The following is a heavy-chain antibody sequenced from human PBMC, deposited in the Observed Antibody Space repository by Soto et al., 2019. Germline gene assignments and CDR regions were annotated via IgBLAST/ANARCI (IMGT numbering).Heavy chain of an antibody. J-gene: IGHJ4*02. D-gene: IGHD4-17*01. V-gene: IGHV4-34*01. CDR2: INHSGST. Sequence: QVQLQQWGAGLLKPSETLSLTCAVYGGSFSGYYWSWIRQPPGKGLEWIGEINHSGSTNYNPSLKSRVTVSVATSTTQFSLKLSSVTAADTAVYYCARGGNMTTVSQGFDYWGQGTLVTVSS. CDR3: ARGGNMTTVSQGFDY. CDR1: GGSFSGYY.